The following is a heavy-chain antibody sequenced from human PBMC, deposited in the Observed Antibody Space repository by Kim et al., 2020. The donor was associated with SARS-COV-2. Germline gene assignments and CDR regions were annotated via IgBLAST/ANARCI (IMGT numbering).Heavy chain of an antibody. V-gene: IGHV1-2*02. D-gene: IGHD3-22*01. J-gene: IGHJ4*02. Sequence: KFQGRVTMTRDTSISTAYMELSRLRSDDTAVYYCARAPAYYDSSRGLFDYWGQGTLVTVSS. CDR3: ARAPAYYDSSRGLFDY.